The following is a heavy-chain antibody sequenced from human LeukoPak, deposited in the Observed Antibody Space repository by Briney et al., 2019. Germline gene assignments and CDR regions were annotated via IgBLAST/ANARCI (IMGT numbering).Heavy chain of an antibody. CDR1: GFTFDDYA. Sequence: SLKLSCAASGFTFDDYAMHWIRQAPGKGLEWVSGISWNSGSIGYADSVKGRFTISRDNSRNTLYLQMNSLRAEDTAVYYCASSAYAFDIWGQGTMVTVSS. D-gene: IGHD2-2*01. CDR2: ISWNSGSI. V-gene: IGHV3-9*01. J-gene: IGHJ3*02. CDR3: ASSAYAFDI.